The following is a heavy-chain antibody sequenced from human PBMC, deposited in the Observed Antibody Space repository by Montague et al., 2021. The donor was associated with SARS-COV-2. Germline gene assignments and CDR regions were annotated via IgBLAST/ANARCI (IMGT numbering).Heavy chain of an antibody. V-gene: IGHV4-59*01. Sequence: SETLSLTCTVSGASINSYYWTWIRQPPGKGLEYIGFTYYSGSANYNPSLKSRVTISVDKSKNQFSLTLTSATAADTAMYYCARLAPERHWSVATCSQHWGQGILVTVSS. CDR3: ARLAPERHWSVATCSQH. CDR1: GASINSYY. CDR2: TYYSGSA. J-gene: IGHJ4*02. D-gene: IGHD3-3*01.